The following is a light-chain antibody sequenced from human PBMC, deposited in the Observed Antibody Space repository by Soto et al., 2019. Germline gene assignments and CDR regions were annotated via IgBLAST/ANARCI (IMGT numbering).Light chain of an antibody. Sequence: EIVMTQSPGTLSVSPGERVTLSCRASRSVSNKLAWYQQKLGQAPRLLIYRASTRATGIPARFSGSGSGTEFTLTISSLQSEDFAVYYCQQYNNWPPITFGQGTRLEIK. CDR2: RAS. CDR3: QQYNNWPPIT. V-gene: IGKV3-15*01. CDR1: RSVSNK. J-gene: IGKJ5*01.